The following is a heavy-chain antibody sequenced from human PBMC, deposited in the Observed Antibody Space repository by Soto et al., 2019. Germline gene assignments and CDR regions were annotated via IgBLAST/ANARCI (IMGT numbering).Heavy chain of an antibody. Sequence: PSETLSLTCAVYGASLSDNYCNWLRQPPGKGLEWIGEINHSGNTNYNPSLRSRVTISIDTSKNQLSLNLRSVSAADMAVYYCARALLGYCSSTSCYTPLFDYWGQGTLVTVSS. D-gene: IGHD2-2*02. J-gene: IGHJ4*02. V-gene: IGHV4-34*01. CDR1: GASLSDNY. CDR2: INHSGNT. CDR3: ARALLGYCSSTSCYTPLFDY.